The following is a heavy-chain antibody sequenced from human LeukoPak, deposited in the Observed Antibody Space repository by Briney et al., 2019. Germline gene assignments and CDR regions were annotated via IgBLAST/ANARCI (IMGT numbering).Heavy chain of an antibody. Sequence: SETLSLTCTVSGGSISGHHWSWIRQPPGKGLEWIGYIYYTGSTNYNPSLKSRVTISLDTSMNQFSLQLASVTVADTGVYYCARQAHCTSTICNPFDYWGQGTLVTVSS. V-gene: IGHV4-59*08. D-gene: IGHD2-2*01. J-gene: IGHJ4*02. CDR3: ARQAHCTSTICNPFDY. CDR1: GGSISGHH. CDR2: IYYTGST.